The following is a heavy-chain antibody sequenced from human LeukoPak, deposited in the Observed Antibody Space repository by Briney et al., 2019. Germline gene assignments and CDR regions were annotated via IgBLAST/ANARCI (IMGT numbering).Heavy chain of an antibody. CDR3: ARDLAGAVFDF. V-gene: IGHV3-74*01. Sequence: GGSLRLSCAASGFTFSSYCMHCVRQAPRKGLVCVSRITSDGSSTSYADSVRGRFTISRDNAKNTVYLQMNSQRAEDTAVYYCARDLAGAVFDFWGQGTMVTVSS. D-gene: IGHD1-26*01. CDR1: GFTFSSYC. J-gene: IGHJ4*02. CDR2: ITSDGSST.